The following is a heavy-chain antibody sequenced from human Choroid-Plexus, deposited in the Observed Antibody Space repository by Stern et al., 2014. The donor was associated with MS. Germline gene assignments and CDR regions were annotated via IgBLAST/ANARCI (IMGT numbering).Heavy chain of an antibody. CDR2: VSYDGSNK. D-gene: IGHD2/OR15-2a*01. CDR3: AKDRQYLTYFFDH. V-gene: IGHV3-30*18. J-gene: IGHJ5*02. CDR1: GFTFGSCA. Sequence: VQLVESGGGVVQPGRPLRLSCVASGFTFGSCAMHWVRQAPGKGLDWVAGVSYDGSNKYYGGSVKGRFTISRDNSQNTLYMQMSSLRPEDTAVYYCAKDRQYLTYFFDHWGQGSLVTVSS.